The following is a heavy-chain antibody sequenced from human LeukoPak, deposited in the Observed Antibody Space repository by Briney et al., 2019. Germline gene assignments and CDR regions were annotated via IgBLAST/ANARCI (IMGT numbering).Heavy chain of an antibody. J-gene: IGHJ3*02. CDR3: AREVGDSIVVVPEDAFDI. Sequence: SETLSLTCAVSGGSISSGGYSWSWIRQPPGKGLEWIGYIYHSGSTYYNPSLKSRVTISVDTSKNQFSLKLSSVTAADTAVYYCAREVGDSIVVVPEDAFDIWGQGTMVTVSS. CDR1: GGSISSGGYS. CDR2: IYHSGST. V-gene: IGHV4-30-2*01. D-gene: IGHD2-2*01.